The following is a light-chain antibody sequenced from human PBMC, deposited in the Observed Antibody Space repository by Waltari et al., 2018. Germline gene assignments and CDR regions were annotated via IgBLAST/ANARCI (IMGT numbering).Light chain of an antibody. CDR2: DAS. Sequence: EIVLTQSPATLSLSPGDTATLSCRASQNVGSYLAWYQQKPGQPPRLLIYDASNRATGVPARFRGSGSWTDFTLTISSLEAEDFAVYYCQQRINWTPHTFGQGARLEIK. J-gene: IGKJ2*01. CDR3: QQRINWTPHT. CDR1: QNVGSY. V-gene: IGKV3-11*01.